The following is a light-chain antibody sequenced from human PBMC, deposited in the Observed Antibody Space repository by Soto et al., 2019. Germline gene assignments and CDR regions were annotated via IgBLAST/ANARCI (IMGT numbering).Light chain of an antibody. V-gene: IGKV3-20*01. CDR2: GVS. CDR1: QSVSSRS. Sequence: EIVLTQCPGTLSLSPGERATLSFRSSQSVSSRSLAWYQQKPGQAPRLLIYGVSNRATGIPDRFSGSGSGTDFTLTISRLEPQDFAVYYCQQYGSSPPFTFGPGTKVDIK. J-gene: IGKJ3*01. CDR3: QQYGSSPPFT.